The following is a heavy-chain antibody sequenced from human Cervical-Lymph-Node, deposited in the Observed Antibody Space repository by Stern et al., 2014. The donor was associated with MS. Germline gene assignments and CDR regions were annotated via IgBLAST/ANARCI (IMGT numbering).Heavy chain of an antibody. CDR2: SSYDAKTQ. CDR1: TFTFSAFA. D-gene: IGHD2-21*02. CDR3: ARQMTHGPCDL. J-gene: IGHJ2*01. Sequence: VQLVASGGSVVQPGRSLRLSCAASTFTFSAFAMHSVRQATGKGLEWVAISSYDAKTQFYVDSVKGRFTVSRDNAKNTLSLQMNNLRPEDTAVYYCARQMTHGPCDLWGRGTLVTVS. V-gene: IGHV3-30*04.